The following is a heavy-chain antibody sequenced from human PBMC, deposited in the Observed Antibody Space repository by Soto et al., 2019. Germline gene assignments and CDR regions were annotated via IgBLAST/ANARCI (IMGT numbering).Heavy chain of an antibody. V-gene: IGHV3-66*01. J-gene: IGHJ1*01. CDR3: TSGLDDAKIHH. CDR2: IHPSGDT. D-gene: IGHD1-1*01. CDR1: GFTVSSHY. Sequence: GGSLRLSCAGSGFTVSSHYMTWVRQAPGRELEWVTFIHPSGDTFYADSVKGRFAISKDTSKNTLSLQMNSLRVEDTAVYYCTSGLDDAKIHHWGQGTLVTVSS.